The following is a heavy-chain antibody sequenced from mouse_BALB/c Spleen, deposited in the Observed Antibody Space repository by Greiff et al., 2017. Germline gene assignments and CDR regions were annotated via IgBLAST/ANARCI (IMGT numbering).Heavy chain of an antibody. Sequence: EVKLVESGGGLVKPGGSLKLSCAASGFAFSSYDMSWVRQTPEKRLEWVAYISSGGGSTYYPDTVTGRFTISRDNAKNTLYLQMSSLKSEDTAMYYCARHDTTATAWFAYWGQGTLVTVSA. CDR1: GFAFSSYD. J-gene: IGHJ3*01. CDR3: ARHDTTATAWFAY. V-gene: IGHV5-12-1*01. D-gene: IGHD1-2*01. CDR2: ISSGGGST.